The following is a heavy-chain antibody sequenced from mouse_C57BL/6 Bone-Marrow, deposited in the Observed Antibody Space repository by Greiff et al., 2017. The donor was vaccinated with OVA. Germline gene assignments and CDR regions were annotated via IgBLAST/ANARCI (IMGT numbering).Heavy chain of an antibody. CDR1: GYTFTDYE. CDR3: TAVVAYDY. Sequence: QVQLQQSGAELVRPGASVTLSCKASGYTFTDYEMHWVKQTPVHGLEWIGAIDPETGGTAYNQKFKGKARLTADKSSSTAYMELRSLTSEDSAVYYCTAVVAYDYWGQGTTLTVSS. V-gene: IGHV1-15*01. D-gene: IGHD1-1*01. J-gene: IGHJ2*01. CDR2: IDPETGGT.